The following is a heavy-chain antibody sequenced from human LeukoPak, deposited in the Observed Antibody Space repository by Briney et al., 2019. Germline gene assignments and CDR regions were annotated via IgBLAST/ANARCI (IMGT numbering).Heavy chain of an antibody. Sequence: PGGSLRLSCAASGFTFSSYAMSWVRQAPGKGLEWVSAISGSGGSTYYADSVKGRFTISRDNSKNTLYLQMNSLRAEDTAVYYCAKDGSSYSSGWYGSWGQGTLVTVSS. CDR1: GFTFSSYA. CDR3: AKDGSSYSSGWYGS. CDR2: ISGSGGST. J-gene: IGHJ4*02. V-gene: IGHV3-23*01. D-gene: IGHD6-19*01.